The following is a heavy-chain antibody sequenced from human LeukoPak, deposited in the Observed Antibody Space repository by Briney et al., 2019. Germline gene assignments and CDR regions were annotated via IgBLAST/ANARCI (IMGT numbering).Heavy chain of an antibody. D-gene: IGHD2-21*02. J-gene: IGHJ4*02. CDR3: ARHQGGDSPLYFDY. CDR1: GGSISSGGYY. CDR2: IYYSGST. Sequence: SETLSLTCTVSGGSISSGGYYWSWIRQHPGKGLEWIGYIYYSGSTNYNPSLKSRVTISVDTSKNQFSLKLSSVTAADTAVYYCARHQGGDSPLYFDYWGQGTLVTVSS. V-gene: IGHV4-61*08.